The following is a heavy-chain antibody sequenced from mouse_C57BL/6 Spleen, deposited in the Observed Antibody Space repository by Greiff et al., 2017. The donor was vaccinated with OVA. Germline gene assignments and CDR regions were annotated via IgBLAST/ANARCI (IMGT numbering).Heavy chain of an antibody. CDR2: IDPENGDT. D-gene: IGHD1-1*01. J-gene: IGHJ1*03. V-gene: IGHV14-4*01. CDR3: TATVVHWYFDV. Sequence: VQLKQSGAELVRPGASVKLSCTASGFNIKDDYMHWVKQRPEQGLEWIGWIDPENGDTEYASKFQGKATITADTSSNTAYLQLSSLTSEDTAVYYCTATVVHWYFDVWGTGTTVTVSS. CDR1: GFNIKDDY.